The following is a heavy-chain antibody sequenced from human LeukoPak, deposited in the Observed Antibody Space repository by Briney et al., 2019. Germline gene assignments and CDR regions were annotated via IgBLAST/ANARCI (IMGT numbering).Heavy chain of an antibody. CDR1: GYTFTSYY. Sequence: ASVKVSCKASGYTFTSYYMHWLRQAPGQGLEWMGIINPSGGSTSYAQKFQGRVTMTRDTSTSTVYMELSSLRSEDTAVYYCARAGALYCSGGSCYDYWGQGTLVTVSS. D-gene: IGHD2-15*01. CDR2: INPSGGST. V-gene: IGHV1-46*01. J-gene: IGHJ4*02. CDR3: ARAGALYCSGGSCYDY.